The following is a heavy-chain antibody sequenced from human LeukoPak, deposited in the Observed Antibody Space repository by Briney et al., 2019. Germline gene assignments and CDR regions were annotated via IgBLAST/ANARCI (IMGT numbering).Heavy chain of an antibody. CDR3: ANENYYDSSANFDY. CDR2: ISHDGGDK. V-gene: IGHV3-30*18. CDR1: GFTFSSYG. Sequence: GGSLRLSCEASGFTFSSYGMHWVRQAPGKGLEWVAVISHDGGDKYYADSVKGRFTISRDNSRNTLYLQMNSLRAEDTAVYYCANENYYDSSANFDYWGQGTLVTVSS. D-gene: IGHD3-22*01. J-gene: IGHJ4*02.